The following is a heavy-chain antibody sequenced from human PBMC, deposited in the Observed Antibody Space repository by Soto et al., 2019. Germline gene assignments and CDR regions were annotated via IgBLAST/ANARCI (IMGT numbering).Heavy chain of an antibody. J-gene: IGHJ4*02. Sequence: SVEGSYKASGGPFSSYAISLVRQAPGQGLEWMGGIIPIFGTANCAQKFQGRVTITADESTSTAYMELSSLRSEDTAVYYCARLLAVDGTLSLPTWGQGTMVTVSS. CDR3: ARLLAVDGTLSLPT. V-gene: IGHV1-69*13. CDR1: GGPFSSYA. D-gene: IGHD6-19*01. CDR2: IIPIFGTA.